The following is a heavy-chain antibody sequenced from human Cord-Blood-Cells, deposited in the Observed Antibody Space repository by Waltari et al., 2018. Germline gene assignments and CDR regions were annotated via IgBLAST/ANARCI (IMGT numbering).Heavy chain of an antibody. CDR2: IIPIFGKA. CDR1: GGPFSRYA. J-gene: IGHJ6*03. V-gene: IGHV1-69*01. Sequence: QVQLVQSGAEVKKPGSSVKVSCRASGGPFSRYAIRWVRQAPGTGLEWMGGIIPIFGKANYAKKFQGRVTITADESTSTAYMELSSLRSEDTAVYYCAGGCSSTSCYSPYYYYMDVWGKGTTVTVSS. D-gene: IGHD2-2*02. CDR3: AGGCSSTSCYSPYYYYMDV.